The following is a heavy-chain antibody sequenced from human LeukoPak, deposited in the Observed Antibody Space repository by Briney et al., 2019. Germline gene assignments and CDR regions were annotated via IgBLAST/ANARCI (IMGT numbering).Heavy chain of an antibody. CDR2: IIPILGIA. V-gene: IGHV1-69*04. CDR3: AYSGSRDWFDR. CDR1: GGTFSSYA. D-gene: IGHD1-26*01. Sequence: SVKVSCKASGGTFSSYAISWVRQAPGQGLEWMGRIIPILGIANYAQKFQGRVTITADKSTSTAYMELSSLRSEDTAVYYCAYSGSRDWFDRWGEGTLVTVSS. J-gene: IGHJ5*02.